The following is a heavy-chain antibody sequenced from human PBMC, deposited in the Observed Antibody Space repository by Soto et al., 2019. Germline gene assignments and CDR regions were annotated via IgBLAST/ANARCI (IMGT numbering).Heavy chain of an antibody. CDR1: GYTFTSYG. CDR2: ISAYNGNT. V-gene: IGHV1-18*01. Sequence: ASVKVSCKASGYTFTSYGISWVRQAPGQGLEWMGWISAYNGNTNYAQKLQGRVTMTTDTSTSTAYMELRSLRSDDTAVYYCARDRGSSWLYYYYGMDVWGQGTTVTVSS. J-gene: IGHJ6*02. CDR3: ARDRGSSWLYYYYGMDV. D-gene: IGHD6-13*01.